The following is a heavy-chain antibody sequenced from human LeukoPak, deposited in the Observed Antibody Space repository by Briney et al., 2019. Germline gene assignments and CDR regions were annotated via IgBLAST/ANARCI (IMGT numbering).Heavy chain of an antibody. D-gene: IGHD2-2*01. V-gene: IGHV5-51*01. J-gene: IGHJ4*02. CDR3: ARLYPGHFDY. Sequence: GESLKSSCKGSGYSFTIYWIGWVRQMPGKGQEWLGIIYAGDSDTRYSPSFQGQVTISADKSISTAYLQWSSLKASDTAMYYCARLYPGHFDYWGQGTLVTVSS. CDR2: IYAGDSDT. CDR1: GYSFTIYW.